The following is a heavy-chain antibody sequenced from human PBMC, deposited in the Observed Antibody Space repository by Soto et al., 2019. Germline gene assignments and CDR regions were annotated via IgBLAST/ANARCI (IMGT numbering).Heavy chain of an antibody. CDR3: VHLLPGGRFDS. CDR2: IYWDDDK. CDR1: GFSLSSSGVG. Sequence: QITLKESGPSLVQPTETLTLTCTFSGFSLSSSGVGVAWIRQPPGKPLEWLALIYWDDDKYTSQSLKSRLTITKDTSKNQVVLLMTNMDPVDTATYFCVHLLPGGRFDSWGQGTLVTVSS. J-gene: IGHJ4*02. V-gene: IGHV2-5*02. D-gene: IGHD3-16*01.